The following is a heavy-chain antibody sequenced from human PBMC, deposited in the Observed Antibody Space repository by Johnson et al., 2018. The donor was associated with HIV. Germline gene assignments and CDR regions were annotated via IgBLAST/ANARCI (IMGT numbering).Heavy chain of an antibody. CDR3: AKDREPIVVVVAAIDAFDI. Sequence: QEQLVESGGGVVQPGRSLRLSCVVSGSTFSSYTMHWVRQAPGKGLEGVAVISYDGSTNYSADSVKGRFTISRDNSKNTLYRQMNSLRAEDTAVYYCAKDREPIVVVVAAIDAFDIWGQGTMVTVSS. J-gene: IGHJ3*02. CDR2: ISYDGSTN. CDR1: GSTFSSYT. V-gene: IGHV3-30*04. D-gene: IGHD2-15*01.